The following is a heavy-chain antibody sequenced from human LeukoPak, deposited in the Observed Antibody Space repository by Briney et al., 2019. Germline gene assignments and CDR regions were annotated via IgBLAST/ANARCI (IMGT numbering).Heavy chain of an antibody. V-gene: IGHV3-48*03. D-gene: IGHD6-19*01. J-gene: IGHJ5*02. CDR1: GFTFSSYE. CDR2: ISSSGSTI. CDR3: AREKSGGSGPNWFDP. Sequence: PGGSLRLSCAASGFTFSSYEMNWVRQAPGKGLEWVSYISSSGSTIYYADLVKGRSTIFRDNAKNSLYLQMNSLRAEDTAVYYCAREKSGGSGPNWFDPWGQGTLVTVSS.